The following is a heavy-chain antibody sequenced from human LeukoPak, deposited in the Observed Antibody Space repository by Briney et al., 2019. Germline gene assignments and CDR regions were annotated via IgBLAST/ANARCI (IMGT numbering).Heavy chain of an antibody. V-gene: IGHV3-30*01. CDR2: VSYDGSSE. CDR1: GFIFRSYP. J-gene: IGHJ3*01. D-gene: IGHD1-26*01. CDR3: ARDGVGTAFDL. Sequence: GRSLRLSCAASGFIFRSYPMHWVRQAPGKGLEWVAVVSYDGSSENYADSVNGRFTISRDNSKNTLYLQMNSLRAEDTAVFYCARDGVGTAFDLWGQGTVVTVSS.